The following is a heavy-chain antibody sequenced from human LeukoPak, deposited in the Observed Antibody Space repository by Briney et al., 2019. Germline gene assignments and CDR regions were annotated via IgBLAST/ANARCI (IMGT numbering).Heavy chain of an antibody. V-gene: IGHV3-23*01. CDR3: AKDHCSSSSCSHHFDY. J-gene: IGHJ4*02. CDR1: GFTFSSYA. Sequence: PGGSLRLSCAASGFTFSSYAMSWVRQAPGKGLEWVSGISGRGGSTYYADSVEGRFTISRDNSKNTLYLQMNSLRAEDTAVYYCAKDHCSSSSCSHHFDYWGQGTLVTVSS. D-gene: IGHD2-2*01. CDR2: ISGRGGST.